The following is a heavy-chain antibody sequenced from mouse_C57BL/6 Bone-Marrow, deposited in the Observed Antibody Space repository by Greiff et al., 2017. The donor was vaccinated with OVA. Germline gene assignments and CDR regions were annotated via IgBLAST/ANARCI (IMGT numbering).Heavy chain of an antibody. Sequence: VQLQQPGAELARPGASVKLSCKASGYTFTSYGIRWVKQRPGQGLEWIGEIYPRSGNTYYNEKFKGKATLTADKSSSTAYMELRSLTSEDAAVDFCARWGRRLDYWGQGTTLTVSA. CDR2: IYPRSGNT. J-gene: IGHJ2*01. CDR3: ARWGRRLDY. D-gene: IGHD3-2*02. V-gene: IGHV1-81*01. CDR1: GYTFTSYG.